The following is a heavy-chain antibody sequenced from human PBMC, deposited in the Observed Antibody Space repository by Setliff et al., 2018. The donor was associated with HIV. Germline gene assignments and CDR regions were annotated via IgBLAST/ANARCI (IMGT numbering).Heavy chain of an antibody. Sequence: SGPTLVNPTQTLTLTCTFSGFSLTASGVGVGWVRQPPGKALEWLGIIYWDDEKRYNPSLQSRLSITKDTSRRLVVLRMTNVDPVDSGTYYCAHSRMGVSGWPVFDSWGQGTLVTVSS. CDR1: GFSLTASGVG. D-gene: IGHD3-16*01. CDR3: AHSRMGVSGWPVFDS. V-gene: IGHV2-5*02. J-gene: IGHJ4*02. CDR2: IYWDDEK.